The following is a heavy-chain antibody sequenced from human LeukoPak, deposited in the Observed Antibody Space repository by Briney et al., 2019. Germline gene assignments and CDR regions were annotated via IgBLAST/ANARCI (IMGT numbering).Heavy chain of an antibody. CDR1: GFTFSNYW. CDR3: TRVVDSSSSRYQAMPY. V-gene: IGHV3-7*01. CDR2: IKQDESER. J-gene: IGHJ4*02. D-gene: IGHD2-2*01. Sequence: GGSLRLSCAASGFTFSNYWMSWVRQAPGKGLEWVANIKQDESERYYVDSVRGRFTISRDNAKRSLYLRRDSRRAEDTAMYFCTRVVDSSSSRYQAMPYWGQGTLVTVSS.